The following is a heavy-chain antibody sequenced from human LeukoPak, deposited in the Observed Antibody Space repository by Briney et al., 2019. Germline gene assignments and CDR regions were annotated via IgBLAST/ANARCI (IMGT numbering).Heavy chain of an antibody. D-gene: IGHD2-21*02. Sequence: GGSLRLSCAASRFTFSTYSMNWVRQAPGKGLEWVSSITSSSIYIYYADSVKGRFTISRDNAKNSLYLQMNSLRAEDTAVYYCARDGSRGNLVTAPDYWGQGTLVTVSS. CDR1: RFTFSTYS. CDR2: ITSSSIYI. V-gene: IGHV3-21*01. J-gene: IGHJ4*02. CDR3: ARDGSRGNLVTAPDY.